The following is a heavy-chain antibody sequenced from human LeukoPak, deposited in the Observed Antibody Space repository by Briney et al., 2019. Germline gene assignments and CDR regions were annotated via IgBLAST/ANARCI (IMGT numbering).Heavy chain of an antibody. Sequence: PGGSLRLSCAASGFTFSDYYMSWIRQAPGKGLEWVSVTYGDGSTSYADSVKDRFTISRDISKNTFFLQMNNLRAEDTAVYYCASRGRGHRNWYFDLWGRGTLVTVSS. V-gene: IGHV3-66*01. J-gene: IGHJ2*01. CDR3: ASRGRGHRNWYFDL. D-gene: IGHD1-14*01. CDR2: TYGDGST. CDR1: GFTFSDYY.